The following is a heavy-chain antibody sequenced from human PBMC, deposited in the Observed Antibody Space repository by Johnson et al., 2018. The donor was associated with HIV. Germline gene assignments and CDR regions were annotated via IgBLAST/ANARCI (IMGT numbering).Heavy chain of an antibody. CDR3: ARLIVGAPGAFDI. V-gene: IGHV3-7*03. CDR1: GFTFSNYW. CDR2: IKQDGSEK. D-gene: IGHD1-26*01. J-gene: IGHJ3*02. Sequence: VQLVESGGGLVQPGGSLRLSCAASGFTFSNYWMSWVRQAPGKGLEWVANIKQDGSEKYYVDSVKGRFTISRDNAENSLYLQMNSLRAEDTAVYYCARLIVGAPGAFDIWGQGTMVTVSS.